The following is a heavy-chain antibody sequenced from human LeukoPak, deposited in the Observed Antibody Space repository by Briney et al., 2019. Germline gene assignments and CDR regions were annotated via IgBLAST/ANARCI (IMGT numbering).Heavy chain of an antibody. J-gene: IGHJ4*02. V-gene: IGHV3-7*04. CDR3: TRGRWLPFDY. CDR1: GFTFSNYW. D-gene: IGHD5-24*01. CDR2: IKQDGSEK. Sequence: PGGSLRLSCAASGFTFSNYWMNWVRQAPGKGLEWVANIKQDGSEKYYVDSVKGRFTISRDNAKNSLYLQMNSLRAEDTAVYYCTRGRWLPFDYWGQGTLVTVSS.